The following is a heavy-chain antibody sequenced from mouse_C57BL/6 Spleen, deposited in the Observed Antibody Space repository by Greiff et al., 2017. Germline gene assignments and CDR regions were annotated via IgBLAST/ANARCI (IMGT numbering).Heavy chain of an antibody. CDR1: GYTFTSYW. D-gene: IGHD1-3*01. CDR3: ARYNHYFDY. V-gene: IGHV1-7*01. J-gene: IGHJ2*01. CDR2: INPSSGYT. Sequence: QVQLQQSGAELAKPGASVKLSCKASGYTFTSYWMHWVKQRPGQGLEWIGYINPSSGYTKYNQKFKDKATLPADKSSSTAYMQLSSLTYEDSAVYYCARYNHYFDYWCQGTTLTVSS.